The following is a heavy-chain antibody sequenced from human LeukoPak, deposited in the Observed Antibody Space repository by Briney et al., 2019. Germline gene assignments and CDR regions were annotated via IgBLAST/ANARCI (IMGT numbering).Heavy chain of an antibody. CDR3: ARDFRSGSYFFDY. CDR2: ISANSGYT. D-gene: IGHD1-26*01. Sequence: ASVKVSCKASGYTFTSYGISWVRQAPGQGLEWMGWISANSGYTKYTQKLQGRVSMTTDTSARTAYMELRSLRSDDTAVYYCARDFRSGSYFFDYWGQGTLVTVSS. J-gene: IGHJ4*02. CDR1: GYTFTSYG. V-gene: IGHV1-18*01.